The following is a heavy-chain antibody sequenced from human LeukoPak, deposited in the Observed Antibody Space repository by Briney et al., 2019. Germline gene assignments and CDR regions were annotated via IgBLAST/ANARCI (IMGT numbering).Heavy chain of an antibody. CDR3: ARYSLRWVFDY. CDR2: IYYSGST. D-gene: IGHD4-23*01. Sequence: SETLSLTCTVSGGSISSSSYYWGWIRQPPGKGLEWIGSIYYSGSTYYNPSLKSRVTISVDTSKNQFSLKLSSVTAADTAVYYCARYSLRWVFDYWGQGTLVTVSS. CDR1: GGSISSSSYY. J-gene: IGHJ4*02. V-gene: IGHV4-39*01.